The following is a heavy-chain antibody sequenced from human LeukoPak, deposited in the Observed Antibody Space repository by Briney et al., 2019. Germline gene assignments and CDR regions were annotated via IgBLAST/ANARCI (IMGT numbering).Heavy chain of an antibody. Sequence: SETLSLTCTVSGGSISSSGYYWGWIRQSPGKGLEWIGSFYYSANTYYNPSLKSRVTISVDTSKNQFSLKLSSVTAADTAAYYCVRRSSSWTESGFDPWGQGTLVTVSS. CDR2: FYYSANT. CDR3: VRRSSSWTESGFDP. CDR1: GGSISSSGYY. V-gene: IGHV4-39*01. D-gene: IGHD6-13*01. J-gene: IGHJ5*02.